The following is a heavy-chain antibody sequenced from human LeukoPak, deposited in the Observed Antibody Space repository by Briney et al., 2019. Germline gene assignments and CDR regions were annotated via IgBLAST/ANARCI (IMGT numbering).Heavy chain of an antibody. CDR3: ARGLAVAGLYYYYYYMDV. CDR1: GGTFSSYA. D-gene: IGHD6-19*01. Sequence: ASVKVSCKASGGTFSSYAISWVRQAPGQGLEWMGGIIPIFGTANYAQKFQGRVTITADKSTSTAYMELSSLRSEDTAVYYCARGLAVAGLYYYYYYMDVWGKGTTVTVSS. J-gene: IGHJ6*03. CDR2: IIPIFGTA. V-gene: IGHV1-69*06.